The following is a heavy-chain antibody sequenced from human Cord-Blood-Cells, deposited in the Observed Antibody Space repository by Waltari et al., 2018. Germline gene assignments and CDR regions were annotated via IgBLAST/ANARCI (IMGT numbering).Heavy chain of an antibody. J-gene: IGHJ3*02. CDR1: GYTLTELS. CDR3: ATDPGQVVIAPHIDAFDI. V-gene: IGHV1-24*01. CDR2: FDPEDGET. Sequence: QVQLVQSGAEVKKPGASVKVSCQVSGYTLTELSMHWVRQAPGKGLEWMGGFDPEDGETIYAQKFQGRVTMTEDTSTDTAYMELSSLRSEDTAVYYCATDPGQVVIAPHIDAFDIWGQGTMVTVSS. D-gene: IGHD2-21*01.